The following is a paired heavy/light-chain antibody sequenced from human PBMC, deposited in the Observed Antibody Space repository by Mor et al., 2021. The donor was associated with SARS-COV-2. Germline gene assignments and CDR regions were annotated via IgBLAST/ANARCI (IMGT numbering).Light chain of an antibody. Sequence: SYELTQPPSVSVSPGQTASITCSGDKLGNKYSCWYQQKPGQSPVLVIYQDTKRPSGIPERFSGSNSGNTATLTISGTQAMDEADYYCQAWDSYTANYVFGTGTKVTVL. J-gene: IGLJ1*01. V-gene: IGLV3-1*01. CDR2: QDT. CDR3: QAWDSYTANYV. CDR1: KLGNKY.
Heavy chain of an antibody. CDR1: GYTLNSNA. V-gene: IGHV1-3*01. Sequence: QVQLVQSGAEVKKPGASVKVSCKASGYTLNSNAMHWVRQAPGQRLEWMGWINAGNGNTKYSQKFQGRVTITRDTSATTAYMELSSLRSEDTAVYYCARDRAERGFGGLSDAFDIWGQGTMVTVS. D-gene: IGHD3-10*01. J-gene: IGHJ3*02. CDR3: ARDRAERGFGGLSDAFDI. CDR2: INAGNGNT.